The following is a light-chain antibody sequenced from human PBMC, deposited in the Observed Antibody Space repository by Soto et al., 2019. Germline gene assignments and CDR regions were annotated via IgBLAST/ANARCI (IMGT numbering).Light chain of an antibody. CDR3: QRRSNWPLN. Sequence: EIVLTQSPATLSLSPGERATLSCRASQSVSSYLAWYQQKPGQAPRLLIYDASNRATGIPARFSGSGSGTDFTLTISSLEPEDVAVYYCQRRSNWPLNFGGGTKVEIK. J-gene: IGKJ4*01. CDR2: DAS. V-gene: IGKV3-11*01. CDR1: QSVSSY.